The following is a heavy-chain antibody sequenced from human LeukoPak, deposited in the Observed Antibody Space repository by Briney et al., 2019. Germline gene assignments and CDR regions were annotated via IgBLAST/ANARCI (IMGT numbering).Heavy chain of an antibody. CDR2: ISWDGGST. J-gene: IGHJ6*03. CDR1: GFTFDDYA. V-gene: IGHV3-43D*03. CDR3: AKGTLGDYYMDV. Sequence: GGSLRLSCAASGFTFDDYAMHWVRQAPGKGLEWVSLISWDGGSTYYADSVKGRFTISRDNSKNSLYLQMNSLRAEDTALYYCAKGTLGDYYMDVWGKGTTVTVSS.